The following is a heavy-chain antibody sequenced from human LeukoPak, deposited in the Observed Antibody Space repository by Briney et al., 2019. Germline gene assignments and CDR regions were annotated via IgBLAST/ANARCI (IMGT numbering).Heavy chain of an antibody. J-gene: IGHJ4*02. CDR2: IYYSGST. CDR3: ARDSMVRGVSYFDY. V-gene: IGHV4-31*03. Sequence: PSETLSLTCTVSGGSISSGGYYWSWIRQHPGKGLEWIGYIYYSGSTYYNPPLKSRVTISVDTSKNQFSLKLSSVTAADAAVYYCARDSMVRGVSYFDYWGQGTLVTVSS. CDR1: GGSISSGGYY. D-gene: IGHD3-10*01.